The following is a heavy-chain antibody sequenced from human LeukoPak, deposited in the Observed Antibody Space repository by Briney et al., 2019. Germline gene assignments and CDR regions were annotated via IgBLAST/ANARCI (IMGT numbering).Heavy chain of an antibody. J-gene: IGHJ3*02. V-gene: IGHV4-39*01. CDR3: ARQRDGYTVVGPFDI. Sequence: SETLSLTCTVSVGSISSSSYYWGSIRHPPGKGLEWIVSIYYSGSTYYSPSLKSRVTISVDTSKNQFSLKLTSVTAADTAVYYCARQRDGYTVVGPFDIWGQGTMVTVSS. CDR2: IYYSGST. CDR1: VGSISSSSYY. D-gene: IGHD5-24*01.